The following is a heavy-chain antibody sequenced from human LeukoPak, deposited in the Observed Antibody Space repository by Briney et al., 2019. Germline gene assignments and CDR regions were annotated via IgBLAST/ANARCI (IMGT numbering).Heavy chain of an antibody. CDR1: GYTFTSYD. D-gene: IGHD2-2*01. V-gene: IGHV1-8*03. J-gene: IGHJ6*03. CDR3: ARGRLIPAARNRDYCMDV. CDR2: MNPNSGNT. Sequence: ASVKVSCKASGYTFTSYDINWVRQATGQGLEWMGWMNPNSGNTGYAQKFQGRVTITRNTSISTAYMELSSLRSEDTAVYYCARGRLIPAARNRDYCMDVWGKGTTVTVSS.